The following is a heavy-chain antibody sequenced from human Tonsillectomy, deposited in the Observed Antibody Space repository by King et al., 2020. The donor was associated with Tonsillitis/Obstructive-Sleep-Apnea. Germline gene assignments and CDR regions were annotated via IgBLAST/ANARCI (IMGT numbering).Heavy chain of an antibody. J-gene: IGHJ6*03. Sequence: QLQESGPGLVKPSETLSLTCTVSGYSISSESYYWVWIRQPPGKGLEWIGSIYSSGTTYYNPSLGSRVTIFVDTSKSQFSLKLTSVTAADTALYYCANTYCRGNSCYTGYYYIDIWGKGTTVTVSS. CDR1: GYSISSESYY. CDR2: IYSSGTT. CDR3: ANTYCRGNSCYTGYYYIDI. V-gene: IGHV4-39*01. D-gene: IGHD2-2*02.